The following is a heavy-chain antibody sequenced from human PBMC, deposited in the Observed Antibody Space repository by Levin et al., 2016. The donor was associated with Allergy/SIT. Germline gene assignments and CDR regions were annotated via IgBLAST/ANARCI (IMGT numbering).Heavy chain of an antibody. CDR2: INPSGGST. J-gene: IGHJ6*02. CDR3: AREGSGSYSDYDYYYGMDV. Sequence: ASVKVSCKASGYTFTSYYMHWVRQAPGQGLEWMGIINPSGGSTSYAQKFQGRVTMTRDTSTSTVYMELSSLRSEDTAVYYCAREGSGSYSDYDYYYGMDVWGQGTTVTVSS. D-gene: IGHD1-26*01. CDR1: GYTFTSYY. V-gene: IGHV1-46*01.